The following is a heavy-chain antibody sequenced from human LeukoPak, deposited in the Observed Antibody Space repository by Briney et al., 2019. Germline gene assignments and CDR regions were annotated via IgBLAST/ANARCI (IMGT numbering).Heavy chain of an antibody. J-gene: IGHJ3*02. CDR1: GGSISDSY. CDR3: ANLDGTYAFDI. CDR2: IYTSGTT. D-gene: IGHD1-1*01. Sequence: SETLSLTCSVSGGSISDSYWSWIRQPAGKGLEWIGRIYTSGTTNYNPSLKSRVIMSVDTSKNQFSLKLSSVTAADTAVYYCANLDGTYAFDIWGQGTMVTVSS. V-gene: IGHV4-4*07.